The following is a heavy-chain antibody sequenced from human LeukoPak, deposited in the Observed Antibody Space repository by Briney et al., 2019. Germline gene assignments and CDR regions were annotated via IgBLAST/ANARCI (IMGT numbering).Heavy chain of an antibody. CDR1: GFTFSSYG. J-gene: IGHJ5*02. CDR2: IWYDGSNK. V-gene: IGHV3-33*01. CDR3: ARTYSSSWYYNWFDP. Sequence: QPGGPLRLSCAASGFTFSSYGMHWVRQAPGKGLEWVAVIWYDGSNKYYADSVKGRFTISRDNSKNTLYLQMNSLRAEDTAVYYCARTYSSSWYYNWFDPWGQGTLVTVSS. D-gene: IGHD6-13*01.